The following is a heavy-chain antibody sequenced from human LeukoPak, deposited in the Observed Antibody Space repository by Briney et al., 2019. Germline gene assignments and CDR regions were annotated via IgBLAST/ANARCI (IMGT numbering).Heavy chain of an antibody. D-gene: IGHD4-17*01. V-gene: IGHV2-5*04. J-gene: IGHJ4*02. CDR3: AFDPDYGRAFFDY. Sequence: SGPTLVKPTDPLTLTCTFSGFSLNTGGVGVGWIRQPPGKALEWLALIYWNNDKSYSPSLRTRLTSTKDTSKNQVVLTMTNMDPVDTGTNYCAFDPDYGRAFFDYWGQGALVTVSS. CDR2: IYWNNDK. CDR1: GFSLNTGGVG.